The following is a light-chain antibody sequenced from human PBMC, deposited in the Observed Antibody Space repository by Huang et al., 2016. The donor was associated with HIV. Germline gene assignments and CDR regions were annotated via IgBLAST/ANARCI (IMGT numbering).Light chain of an antibody. CDR3: QQYNNCRLS. CDR2: WSS. CDR1: RSVSSN. J-gene: IGKJ4*01. Sequence: IVMTQSPATLSVSPGERVTVSCRANRSVSSNLAWYQQRPGQAPRLLIYWSSTRAPVIPARFSGSCSGTDFSLTISSLQSEDFALYYCQQYNNCRLSFGGGTRVDI. V-gene: IGKV3-15*01.